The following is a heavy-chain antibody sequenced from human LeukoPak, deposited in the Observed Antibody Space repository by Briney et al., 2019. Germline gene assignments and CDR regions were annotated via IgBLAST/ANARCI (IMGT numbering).Heavy chain of an antibody. CDR1: GFTFSTYG. CDR3: AAPGVPAATYYFDY. J-gene: IGHJ4*02. D-gene: IGHD2-2*01. V-gene: IGHV3-30*02. CDR2: IRYDGSNK. Sequence: GGSLRLSCAAPGFTFSTYGMHWVRQAPGKGLEWVAFIRYDGSNKYYADSVKGRFTISRDNSKNTVYLQMNSLRAEDTAVYYCAAPGVPAATYYFDYWGQGTLVTVSS.